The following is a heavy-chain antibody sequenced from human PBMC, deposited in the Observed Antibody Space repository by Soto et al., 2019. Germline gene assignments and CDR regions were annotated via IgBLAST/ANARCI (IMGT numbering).Heavy chain of an antibody. V-gene: IGHV1-8*02. J-gene: IGHJ6*03. Sequence: ASVKVSCKASGYTFTSYYINWVRQATGQGLEWMGWMNPNSGNTGYAQKFQGRVTMTRNTSISTAYMELSSLRSEDTAVYYCARGLYGDYEQAYYYYYMDVWGKGTTVTVS. D-gene: IGHD4-17*01. CDR1: GYTFTSYY. CDR2: MNPNSGNT. CDR3: ARGLYGDYEQAYYYYYMDV.